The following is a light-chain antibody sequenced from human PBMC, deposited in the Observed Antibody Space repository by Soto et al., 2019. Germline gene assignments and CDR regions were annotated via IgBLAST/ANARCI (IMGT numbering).Light chain of an antibody. Sequence: QSALTQPASVSGSPGQSITISCTGTSSDVGGYKYVSWYQQHPGKAPKLLIYPVNNRPSGVSNRFSGSKSGNTASLTISGLQAEDEADYYCNSYTSSSSYVFGTGTKVTVL. CDR3: NSYTSSSSYV. J-gene: IGLJ1*01. CDR1: SSDVGGYKY. CDR2: PVN. V-gene: IGLV2-14*01.